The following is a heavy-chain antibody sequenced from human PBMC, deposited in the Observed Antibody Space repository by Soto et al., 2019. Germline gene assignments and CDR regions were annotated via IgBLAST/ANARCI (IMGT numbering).Heavy chain of an antibody. Sequence: SETLSLTCAVYGGSFSGYYWSWIRQPPGKGLEWIGEINHSGSTNYNPSLKSRVTISVDTSKNQFSLKLSSVTAADTAVYYCAKELSYSSGPTFAFDIWGQGTMVTVSS. CDR3: AKELSYSSGPTFAFDI. D-gene: IGHD6-19*01. V-gene: IGHV4-34*01. CDR1: GGSFSGYY. J-gene: IGHJ3*02. CDR2: INHSGST.